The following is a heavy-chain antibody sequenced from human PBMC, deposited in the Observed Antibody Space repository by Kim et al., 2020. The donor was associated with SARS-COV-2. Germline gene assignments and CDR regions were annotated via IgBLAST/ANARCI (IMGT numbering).Heavy chain of an antibody. V-gene: IGHV4-39*01. D-gene: IGHD1-7*01. CDR1: GASISSSNYY. Sequence: SETLSLTCTVSGASISSSNYYWGWVRQPPGKGLEWIGNIYYTGTTHDNPSLKSRVTISLATSKSQFSLKMTSLTASDTALYFCARMTTWNYFGLNWIDSWGQGTLVTVSS. J-gene: IGHJ5*01. CDR2: IYYTGTT. CDR3: ARMTTWNYFGLNWIDS.